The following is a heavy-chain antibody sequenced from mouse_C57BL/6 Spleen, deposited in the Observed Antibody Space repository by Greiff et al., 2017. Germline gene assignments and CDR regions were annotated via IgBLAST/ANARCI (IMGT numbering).Heavy chain of an antibody. D-gene: IGHD2-3*01. CDR2: IDPETGGT. J-gene: IGHJ2*01. CDR3: TRLCDGYYYFDY. CDR1: GYTFTDYE. V-gene: IGHV1-15*01. Sequence: QVQLQQSGAELVRPGASVTLSCKASGYTFTDYEMHWVKQTPVHGLEWIGAIDPETGGTAYNQKFKGKAILTADKSSSTAYMELRSLTSEDSAVYYCTRLCDGYYYFDYWGQGTTLTVSS.